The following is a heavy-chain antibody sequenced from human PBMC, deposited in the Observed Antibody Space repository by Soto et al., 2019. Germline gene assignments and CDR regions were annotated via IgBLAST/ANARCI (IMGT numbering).Heavy chain of an antibody. CDR2: ISGSGGST. CDR3: AKELDRDIVVVPAADYGIDV. J-gene: IGHJ6*02. D-gene: IGHD2-2*01. CDR1: GFTFSSYA. V-gene: IGHV3-23*01. Sequence: GGSLRLSCAASGFTFSSYAMHWVRQAPGKGLEWVSAISGSGGSTYYADSVKGRFTISRDNSKNTLYLQMNSLRAEDTAVYYCAKELDRDIVVVPAADYGIDVWGQGTTVTVSS.